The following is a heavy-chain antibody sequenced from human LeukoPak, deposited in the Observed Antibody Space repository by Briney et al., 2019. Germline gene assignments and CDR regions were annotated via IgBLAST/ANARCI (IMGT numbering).Heavy chain of an antibody. D-gene: IGHD4-17*01. Sequence: PSETLSLTCTVSGGSISSYYWSWIRQPPGKGLEWIGYIYYSGSTNYNPSLKSRVTISVDTSKNQFSLKLSSVTAADTAVYYSARDPYGDSRFDYWGQGTLVTVSS. CDR1: GGSISSYY. CDR2: IYYSGST. J-gene: IGHJ4*02. V-gene: IGHV4-59*01. CDR3: ARDPYGDSRFDY.